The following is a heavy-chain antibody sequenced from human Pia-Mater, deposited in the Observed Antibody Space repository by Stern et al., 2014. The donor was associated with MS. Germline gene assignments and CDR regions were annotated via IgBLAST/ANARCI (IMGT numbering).Heavy chain of an antibody. Sequence: VQLVESGSGLVQPSQTLSLTCSVSGYSITSAAFSWTWIRQAPGKGLGWIGYMYYGGSPLYNTSLRRRVHIYFETSQNQLFFRLNSVTAADTAVYYCARVRSRVHPPLDPWGQGTLVTVSS. V-gene: IGHV4-30-2*01. J-gene: IGHJ5*02. CDR2: MYYGGSP. D-gene: IGHD2-2*01. CDR3: ARVRSRVHPPLDP. CDR1: GYSITSAAFS.